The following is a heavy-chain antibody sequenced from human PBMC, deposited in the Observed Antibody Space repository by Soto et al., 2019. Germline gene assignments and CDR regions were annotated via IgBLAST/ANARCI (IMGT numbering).Heavy chain of an antibody. D-gene: IGHD2-8*01. CDR3: ARDGDIVLMAHNWFDP. V-gene: IGHV1-69*01. J-gene: IGHJ5*02. CDR1: GGTFSSYS. Sequence: QVQLVQSGDEVKKSGSSVKVSCKASGGTFSSYSISWVRQAPGQGLEWMGGITPLFGSANYAQKFQGRVTITADESTSIAYMQLSSLRSEDTAVYYCARDGDIVLMAHNWFDPWGQGNLVTVSS. CDR2: ITPLFGSA.